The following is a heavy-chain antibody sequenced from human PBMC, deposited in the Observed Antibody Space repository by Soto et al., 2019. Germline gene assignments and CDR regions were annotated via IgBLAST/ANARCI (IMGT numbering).Heavy chain of an antibody. J-gene: IGHJ6*02. CDR2: LSSDGSNK. D-gene: IGHD1-26*01. Sequence: GGSLRLSCVASGFTFSSYTMHWVRQAPGKGLEWVSILSSDGSNKDSADSVKGRFAISRDNSKNTLYLEMNSLRADDTAVYYCARGWVLPPYYYYGMDVWGQGTTVTVSS. CDR1: GFTFSSYT. V-gene: IGHV3-30*09. CDR3: ARGWVLPPYYYYGMDV.